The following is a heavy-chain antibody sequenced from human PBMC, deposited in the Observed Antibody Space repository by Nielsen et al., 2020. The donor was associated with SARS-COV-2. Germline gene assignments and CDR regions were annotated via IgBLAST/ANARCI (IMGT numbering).Heavy chain of an antibody. V-gene: IGHV3-30*03. CDR3: ATPRSTWELTGGFDY. J-gene: IGHJ4*02. Sequence: GGSLRLSCAASGFTFSSYGMHWVRQAPGKGLEWVAVISYDGSNKYYADSVKGRFTISRDNSKNTLYLQMNSLRAEDTAVYYCATPRSTWELTGGFDYWGQGTLVTVSS. D-gene: IGHD1-26*01. CDR1: GFTFSSYG. CDR2: ISYDGSNK.